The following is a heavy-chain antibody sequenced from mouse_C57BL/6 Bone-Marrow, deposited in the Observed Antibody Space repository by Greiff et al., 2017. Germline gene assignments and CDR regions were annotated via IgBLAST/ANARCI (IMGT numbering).Heavy chain of an antibody. V-gene: IGHV1-4*01. J-gene: IGHJ4*01. CDR2: INPSSGYT. CDR3: ARSRLLRGFDYYAMDY. D-gene: IGHD1-1*01. Sequence: QVQLQQSGAELARPGASVKMSCKASGYTFTSYTMHWVKQRPGQGLEWIGYINPSSGYTKYNQKFKDKATLTADKSSSTAYMQLSSLTSEDSAVYYCARSRLLRGFDYYAMDYWGQGTSVTVSS. CDR1: GYTFTSYT.